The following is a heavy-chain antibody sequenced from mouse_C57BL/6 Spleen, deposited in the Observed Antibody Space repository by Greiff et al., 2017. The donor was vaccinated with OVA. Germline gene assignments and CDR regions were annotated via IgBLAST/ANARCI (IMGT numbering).Heavy chain of an antibody. CDR2: INPNNGGT. CDR1: GYTFTDYY. CDR3: ARSYDPFDY. J-gene: IGHJ2*01. D-gene: IGHD2-3*01. Sequence: VQLQQSGPELVKPGASVKISCKASGYTFTDYYMNWVKQSHGKSLEWIGDINPNNGGTSYNQKFKGKATLTVDKSSSTAYMELRSLTSEDSAVYYCARSYDPFDYWGQGTTLTVSS. V-gene: IGHV1-26*01.